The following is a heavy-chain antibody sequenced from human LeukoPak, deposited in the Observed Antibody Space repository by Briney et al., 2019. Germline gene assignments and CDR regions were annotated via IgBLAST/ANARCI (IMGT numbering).Heavy chain of an antibody. V-gene: IGHV7-4-1*02. J-gene: IGHJ4*02. D-gene: IGHD4-17*01. CDR1: GYTFISYA. CDR3: ARSNNDGDYLGVGFDY. Sequence: ASVKVSCKASGYTFISYAMNWVRQAPGQGLEWMGCINTNTGNPTYAQGFTGRFVFSLDTSVSTAYLQISSLRAEDTAVYYCARSNNDGDYLGVGFDYWGQGTLVTVSS. CDR2: INTNTGNP.